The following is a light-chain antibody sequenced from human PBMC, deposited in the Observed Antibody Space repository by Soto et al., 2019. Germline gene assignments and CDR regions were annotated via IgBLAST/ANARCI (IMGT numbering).Light chain of an antibody. CDR2: EVS. CDR3: SSFSGSSILDV. Sequence: HSVLAQPASVSGSPGQSITIACTGSSSDVGGYDFVSWYQQYPGKAPKVIIFEVSNRPSGVSNRFSGSKSGNTASLTISGLQAEDEADYYCSSFSGSSILDVFGTGTKV. V-gene: IGLV2-14*01. J-gene: IGLJ1*01. CDR1: SSDVGGYDF.